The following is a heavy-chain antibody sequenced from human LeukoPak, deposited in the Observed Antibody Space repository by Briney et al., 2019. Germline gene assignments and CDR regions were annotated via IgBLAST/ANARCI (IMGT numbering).Heavy chain of an antibody. Sequence: ASVKVSCKASGYTLTSYDINWVRQATGQGLEWMGWMNPKSGNTGYAQKFQGRVTMTRNTSISTAYMELSSLRSEDTAVYYCARGIFWSGYYLDYWGQGTLVTVSS. CDR3: ARGIFWSGYYLDY. J-gene: IGHJ4*02. D-gene: IGHD3-3*01. V-gene: IGHV1-8*01. CDR2: MNPKSGNT. CDR1: GYTLTSYD.